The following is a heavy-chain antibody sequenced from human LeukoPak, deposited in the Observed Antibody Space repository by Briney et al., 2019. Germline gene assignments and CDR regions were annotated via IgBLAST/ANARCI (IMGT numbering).Heavy chain of an antibody. CDR1: GDSISRHS. J-gene: IGHJ3*02. CDR2: IYSSGST. Sequence: PSETLSLTCTVSGDSISRHSWSWIRQPPGKGLEWIGYIYSSGSTYYNSSLKSRVTMSVDTSKNQFSLQLSSVTAADTAVYYCARGAYGYDSGAQNVFDIWGQGTMVTVSS. D-gene: IGHD3-22*01. CDR3: ARGAYGYDSGAQNVFDI. V-gene: IGHV4-59*11.